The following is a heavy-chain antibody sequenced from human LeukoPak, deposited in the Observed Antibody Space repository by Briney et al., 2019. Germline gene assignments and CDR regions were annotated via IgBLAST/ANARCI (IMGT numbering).Heavy chain of an antibody. V-gene: IGHV3-33*01. D-gene: IGHD2-15*01. CDR2: IWYDGSNK. CDR3: APALPSTSGGNADN. Sequence: GRSLRLSCAASGFTFRSYGMHWVRQAPGKGLEWVAVIWYDGSNKYYADSVEGRFTVSRDNSKNTLYLQMNSLRAEDTAVYYCAPALPSTSGGNADNWGQETLSTVPS. J-gene: IGHJ4*02. CDR1: GFTFRSYG.